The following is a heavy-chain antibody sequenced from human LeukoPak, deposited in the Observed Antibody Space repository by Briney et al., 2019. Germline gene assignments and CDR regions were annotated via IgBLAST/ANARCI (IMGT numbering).Heavy chain of an antibody. J-gene: IGHJ5*02. V-gene: IGHV3-53*01. CDR3: AKDLYSSTWYGWFDP. D-gene: IGHD6-13*01. CDR1: GFTVSSNY. Sequence: GGSLRLSCAASGFTVSSNYMSWVRQAPGKGLEWVSVIYSGGSTNYADSVKGRFTISRDNSKNTLYLQMNSLRADDTAVYYCAKDLYSSTWYGWFDPWGQGTLVTVSS. CDR2: IYSGGST.